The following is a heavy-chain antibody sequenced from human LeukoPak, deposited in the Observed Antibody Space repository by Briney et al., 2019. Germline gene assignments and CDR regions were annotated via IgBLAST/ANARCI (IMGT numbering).Heavy chain of an antibody. J-gene: IGHJ6*02. D-gene: IGHD6-19*01. CDR3: ARSDVAVYYYYYGMDV. CDR2: ISSSSSYI. V-gene: IGHV3-21*01. Sequence: GGSLRLSCAVSGFTFSSYSMNWVRQAPGKGLEWVSSISSSSSYIYYADSVKGRFTISRDNAKNSLYLQMNSLRAEDTAVYYCARSDVAVYYYYYGMDVWGQGTTVTVSS. CDR1: GFTFSSYS.